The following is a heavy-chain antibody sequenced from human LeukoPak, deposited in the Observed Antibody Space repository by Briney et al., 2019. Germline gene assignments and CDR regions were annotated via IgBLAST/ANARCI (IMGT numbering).Heavy chain of an antibody. J-gene: IGHJ4*02. Sequence: GGSLRLSCEGSGFTFSNYWMGWVRQAPGKGLQWVANIKTDGSEKYYVDSVKGRFTISRDNAKNSLYLQMNSLRAEDTAVYYCAREMEGLMVRGVIITGYFDYWGQGTLVTVSS. D-gene: IGHD3-10*01. CDR2: IKTDGSEK. V-gene: IGHV3-7*01. CDR1: GFTFSNYW. CDR3: AREMEGLMVRGVIITGYFDY.